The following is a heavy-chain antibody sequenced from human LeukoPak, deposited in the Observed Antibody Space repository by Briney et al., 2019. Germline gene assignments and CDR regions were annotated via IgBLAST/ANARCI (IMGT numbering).Heavy chain of an antibody. CDR3: AKGDPYGSGTTYPLDYFDY. CDR2: ISYDGSNK. D-gene: IGHD3-10*01. J-gene: IGHJ4*02. Sequence: GGSLRLSCAASGFTFSSYGMHWVRQAPGKGLEWVAVISYDGSNKYYADSVKGRFTISRDNSKNTLYLQMNSLRAEDTAVYYCAKGDPYGSGTTYPLDYFDYWGQGTLVTVSS. V-gene: IGHV3-30*18. CDR1: GFTFSSYG.